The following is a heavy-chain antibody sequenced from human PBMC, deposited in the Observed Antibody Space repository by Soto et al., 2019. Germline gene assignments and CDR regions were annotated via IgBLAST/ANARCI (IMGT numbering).Heavy chain of an antibody. CDR3: AKDLVVVAATPQWCAP. CDR2: ISYDGSNK. J-gene: IGHJ5*02. Sequence: QVQLVESGGGVVQPGRSLRLSCAASGFTFSSYGMHWVRQAPGKGLEWVAVISYDGSNKYYADSVKGRFTISRDNSKHTLYREMSSLRAEDMAVYYCAKDLVVVAATPQWCAPWGQGSLVTASS. D-gene: IGHD2-15*01. V-gene: IGHV3-30*18. CDR1: GFTFSSYG.